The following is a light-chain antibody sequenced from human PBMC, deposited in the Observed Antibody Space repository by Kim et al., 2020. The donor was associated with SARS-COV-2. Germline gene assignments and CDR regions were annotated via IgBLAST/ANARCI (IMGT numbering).Light chain of an antibody. V-gene: IGLV3-21*04. CDR1: NIGNKN. CDR2: YDT. Sequence: SYELTQPPSVSVAPGRTATITCGGDNIGNKNVHWFQQKSGQAPVLVIFYDTDRPSGIPERFSGSNSGNTATLTISRVAAGDEADYYCQAWDSSSEQRVFG. J-gene: IGLJ3*02. CDR3: QAWDSSSEQRV.